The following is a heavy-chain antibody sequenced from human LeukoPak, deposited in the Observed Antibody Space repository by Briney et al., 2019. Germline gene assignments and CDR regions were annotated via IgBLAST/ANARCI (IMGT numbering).Heavy chain of an antibody. CDR1: GYTFTSYG. CDR3: ARDSSGTYYYDRPGTPSAY. J-gene: IGHJ4*02. CDR2: ISAYNGNT. V-gene: IGHV1-18*01. D-gene: IGHD3-22*01. Sequence: GASVKVSCKASGYTFTSYGISWVRQAPGQGLEWMGWISAYNGNTNYAQKLQGRVTMTTDTSTSTAYMELRSLRSDDTAVYYCARDSSGTYYYDRPGTPSAYWGQGTLVTVSS.